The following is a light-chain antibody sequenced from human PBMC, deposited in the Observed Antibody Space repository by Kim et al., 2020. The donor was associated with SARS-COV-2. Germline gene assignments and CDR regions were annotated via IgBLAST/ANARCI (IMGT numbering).Light chain of an antibody. CDR2: RND. CDR1: RSNVGRNY. Sequence: QRVTIYCSGGRSNVGRNYVYWFQHLPGTAPKLLIERNDQRPSGVPARFSGSKSGSSASLAISGLQPEDDADYYCEAWDDSLNGPVFGGGTQLTVL. V-gene: IGLV1-44*01. J-gene: IGLJ3*02. CDR3: EAWDDSLNGPV.